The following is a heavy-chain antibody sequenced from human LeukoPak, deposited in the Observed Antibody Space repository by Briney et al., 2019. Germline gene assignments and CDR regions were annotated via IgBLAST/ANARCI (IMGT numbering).Heavy chain of an antibody. V-gene: IGHV1-8*01. D-gene: IGHD3-9*01. CDR1: GYTFTTYD. CDR3: ARRPSKYYDILTGYYRSEFDY. Sequence: ASVKVSCKASGYTFTTYDINWVRQATGQGLEWMGWMNPNSGNTGYAQKFQGRVTMTRNTSISTAYMELSSLRSEDTAVHYCARRPSKYYDILTGYYRSEFDYWGQGTLVTVSS. CDR2: MNPNSGNT. J-gene: IGHJ4*02.